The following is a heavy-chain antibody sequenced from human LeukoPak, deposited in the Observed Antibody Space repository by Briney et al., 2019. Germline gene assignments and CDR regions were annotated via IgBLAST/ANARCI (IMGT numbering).Heavy chain of an antibody. J-gene: IGHJ4*02. CDR1: GFTFRSYT. D-gene: IGHD2-21*01. CDR2: ISSDSSYI. CDR3: AKHPFDY. Sequence: GGSLRLSCAAPGFTFRSYTMNWVRQAPGKGLEWVSSISSDSSYIYYADSAKGRFTISRDNAKNSLYLQMNSLRAEDTAVYYCAKHPFDYWGQGTLVTVSS. V-gene: IGHV3-21*01.